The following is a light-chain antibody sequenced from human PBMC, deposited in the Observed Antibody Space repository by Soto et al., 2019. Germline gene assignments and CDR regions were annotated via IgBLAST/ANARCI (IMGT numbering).Light chain of an antibody. CDR1: SSNIGTNY. CDR3: ATWDDSLSGWV. Sequence: QPVLTQSPSASGTPGQRITISCSGSSSNIGTNYVYWYQQLPGMAPKLLIHSLNQRPSGVPDRFSGSKSGTSASLAISGLRSEDEADYYCATWDDSLSGWVFGGGTKLTVL. CDR2: SLN. J-gene: IGLJ3*02. V-gene: IGLV1-47*02.